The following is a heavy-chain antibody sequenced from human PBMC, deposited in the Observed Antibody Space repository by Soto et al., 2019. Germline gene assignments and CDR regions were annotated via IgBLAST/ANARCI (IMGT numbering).Heavy chain of an antibody. CDR2: INPSGGAT. V-gene: IGHV1-46*02. Sequence: QVQLVQSGAEVKKPGASVKLSCKASGYTFNSYYLHWVRQAPGQGLEWMGVINPSGGATNYAQQLQGRVTMTRDTATTTIYMELSSLRSEDTAVYFCAGVVAIAATTYHYGMDVWGQGTTVTVSS. J-gene: IGHJ6*02. D-gene: IGHD2-15*01. CDR3: AGVVAIAATTYHYGMDV. CDR1: GYTFNSYY.